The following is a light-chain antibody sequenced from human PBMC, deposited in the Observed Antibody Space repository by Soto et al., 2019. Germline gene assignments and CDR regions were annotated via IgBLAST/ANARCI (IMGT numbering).Light chain of an antibody. Sequence: EIVLTQSPGTLSLSPGERATLSCRASQSVSSSYLAWYQQKPGQAPRLLIYDASSRATGIPDRFSGSGSGKDFTLTISRLEPEDFAVYYCQQYGSSPWTFGQGTKVAIK. CDR2: DAS. CDR3: QQYGSSPWT. V-gene: IGKV3-20*01. CDR1: QSVSSSY. J-gene: IGKJ1*01.